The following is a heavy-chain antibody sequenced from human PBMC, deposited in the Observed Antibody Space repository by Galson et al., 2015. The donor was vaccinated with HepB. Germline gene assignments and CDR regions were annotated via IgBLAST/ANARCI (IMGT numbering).Heavy chain of an antibody. J-gene: IGHJ6*02. D-gene: IGHD5-12*01. V-gene: IGHV2-70*01. CDR3: ARIPIDKSYGGYVSYYGMDV. CDR2: IDWDDDK. CDR1: GFSLSTSGMC. Sequence: PALVKPTQTLTLTCTFFGFSLSTSGMCVSWIRQPPGKALEWLALIDWDDDKYYSTSLKTRLTISKDTSKNQVVLTMTNMDPVDTATYYCARIPIDKSYGGYVSYYGMDVWGQGTTVTVSS.